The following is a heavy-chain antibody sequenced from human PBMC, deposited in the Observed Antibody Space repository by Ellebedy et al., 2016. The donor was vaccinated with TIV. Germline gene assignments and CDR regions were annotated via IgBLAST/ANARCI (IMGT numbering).Heavy chain of an antibody. CDR3: AKDRQVRWYNS. CDR2: IYYNSEST. CDR1: GGSISTNKYY. J-gene: IGHJ5*01. Sequence: SETLSLTCAVSGGSISTNKYYWGWIRQPPGKGLEWIGSIYYNSESTYYNPFLKSRFTISVDTSKKQFSLELSSVTASDTAVYYCAKDRQVRWYNSWGQGTLVTVSS. V-gene: IGHV4-39*07.